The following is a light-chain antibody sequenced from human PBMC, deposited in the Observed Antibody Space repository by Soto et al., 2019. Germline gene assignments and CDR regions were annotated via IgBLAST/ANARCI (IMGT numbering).Light chain of an antibody. J-gene: IGKJ2*01. V-gene: IGKV3-15*01. Sequence: EIVMTQSPATLSVSPGERATLSCRASQRVSSNLACYQQKPGQAPRLLIYGASTMATGIPARFSGSGSGTEFTLTISRLQSEDFAVYYCQQYNNWPPPMYTFGQGTKLEIK. CDR2: GAS. CDR3: QQYNNWPPPMYT. CDR1: QRVSSN.